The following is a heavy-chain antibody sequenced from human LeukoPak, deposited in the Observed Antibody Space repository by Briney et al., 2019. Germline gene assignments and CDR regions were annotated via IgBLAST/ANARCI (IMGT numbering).Heavy chain of an antibody. D-gene: IGHD3-10*01. CDR1: GFTFTSSA. V-gene: IGHV1-58*01. Sequence: SVKVSCKASGFTFTSSAVQWGRQARGQRLEWIGWIVVGSGNTNYAQKFQERVTITRDMSTSTAYMELSGLRSEDTAVYYCAADLATTLLWLGELGNWFDPWGQGTLVTVSS. CDR2: IVVGSGNT. J-gene: IGHJ5*02. CDR3: AADLATTLLWLGELGNWFDP.